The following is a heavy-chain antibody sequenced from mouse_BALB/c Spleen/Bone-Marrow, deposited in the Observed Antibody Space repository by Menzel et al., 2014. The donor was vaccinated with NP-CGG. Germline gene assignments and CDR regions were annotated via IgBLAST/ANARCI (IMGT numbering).Heavy chain of an antibody. J-gene: IGHJ3*01. CDR3: ARLPSYYRYEDAY. D-gene: IGHD2-14*01. V-gene: IGHV5-12-1*01. CDR2: ISSGGGST. CDR1: GFVFSSYD. Sequence: EVHLVESGGGLVKPGGSLKLSCAASGFVFSSYDMSWVRQTPEKRLEWVAYISSGGGSTYYPDTVKGRFTISRDNAKNTLYLQMNSLKSEDTAMYYCARLPSYYRYEDAYWGQGTLVTVSA.